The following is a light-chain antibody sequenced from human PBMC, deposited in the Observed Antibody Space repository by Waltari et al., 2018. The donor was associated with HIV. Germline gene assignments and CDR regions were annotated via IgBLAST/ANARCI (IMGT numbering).Light chain of an antibody. J-gene: IGLJ2*01. Sequence: QSVLTQPPSLSAAPGQQVSITCSGSSSNIGVNYLYWYQQFPRTAPKLLIYYNNERPSGIPDRFSGSKSGTSATLDITGLRTGDEADYYCVSWDSSLRGVLFGGGTKLTVL. CDR3: VSWDSSLRGVL. V-gene: IGLV1-51*01. CDR2: YNN. CDR1: SSNIGVNY.